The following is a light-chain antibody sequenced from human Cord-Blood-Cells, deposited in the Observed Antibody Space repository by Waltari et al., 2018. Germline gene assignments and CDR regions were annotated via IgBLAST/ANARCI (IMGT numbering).Light chain of an antibody. CDR3: SSYTSSSTE. CDR1: SSDVGGYNY. Sequence: QSALTQPASVSGSPGQSITISCTGTSSDVGGYNYVSWYQQHPGKAPKLMIYDVSKRPSGVSNRFSGSQSGNTASLTISGLQAEDEADYYCSSYTSSSTEFGGGTKLTVL. V-gene: IGLV2-14*01. CDR2: DVS. J-gene: IGLJ3*02.